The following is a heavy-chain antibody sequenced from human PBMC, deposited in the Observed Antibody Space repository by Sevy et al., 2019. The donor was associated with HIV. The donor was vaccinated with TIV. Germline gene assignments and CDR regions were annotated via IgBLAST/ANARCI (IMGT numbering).Heavy chain of an antibody. CDR3: ARRPDFGVVIPTGVLDV. V-gene: IGHV3-23*01. CDR1: EFTFSSYA. J-gene: IGHJ6*02. D-gene: IGHD3-3*01. CDR2: ISGSGDST. Sequence: GGSLRLSCAASEFTFSSYAMSWVRQAPGKGLQWVSVISGSGDSTYYADSVMGRFTIFRDNSKNTMYLQMTSLTAGDTAVYFCARRPDFGVVIPTGVLDVWGQGTTVTVSS.